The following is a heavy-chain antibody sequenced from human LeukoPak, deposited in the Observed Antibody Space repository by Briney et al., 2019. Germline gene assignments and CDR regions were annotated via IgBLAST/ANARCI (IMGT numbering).Heavy chain of an antibody. J-gene: IGHJ4*02. D-gene: IGHD3-3*01. Sequence: SETLSLTCTVSGGSISSSSVYWGWIRQPPGKGLEWIATISYSGSTTSYNPSLKSRVTISVDKSKNQFSLKLSSVTAADTAVYYCARARYDFWSGYYPAPYYFDYWGQGTLVTVSS. CDR1: GGSISSSSVY. V-gene: IGHV4-39*07. CDR2: ISYSGSTT. CDR3: ARARYDFWSGYYPAPYYFDY.